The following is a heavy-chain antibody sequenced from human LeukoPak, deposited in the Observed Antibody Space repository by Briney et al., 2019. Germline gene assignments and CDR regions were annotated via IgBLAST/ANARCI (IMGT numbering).Heavy chain of an antibody. CDR1: GGSFSGYY. V-gene: IGHV4-34*01. CDR2: INHSGST. Sequence: SETLSLTCAVYGGSFSGYYWSWIRQPPGKGLEWIGEINHSGSTNYNPSLKSRVTISVDTSKNQFSLKLSSVTAADTAVYYCARSYSSYGSGSLHDYWGQGTLVTVSS. D-gene: IGHD3-10*01. J-gene: IGHJ4*02. CDR3: ARSYSSYGSGSLHDY.